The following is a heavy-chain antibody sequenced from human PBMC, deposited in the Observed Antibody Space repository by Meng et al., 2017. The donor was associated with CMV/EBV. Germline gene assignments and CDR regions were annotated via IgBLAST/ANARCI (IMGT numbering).Heavy chain of an antibody. V-gene: IGHV4-30-4*08. CDR1: GGSISSGDYY. Sequence: QVQLQECGPGLVKPSQTLSLTCTVSGGSISSGDYYWSWIRQPPGKGLEWIGYIYYSGSTYYNPSLKSRVTISVDTSKNQFSLKLSSVTAADTAVYYCARVTSRVAGAFDYWGQGTLVTVSS. CDR3: ARVTSRVAGAFDY. D-gene: IGHD1-14*01. J-gene: IGHJ4*02. CDR2: IYYSGST.